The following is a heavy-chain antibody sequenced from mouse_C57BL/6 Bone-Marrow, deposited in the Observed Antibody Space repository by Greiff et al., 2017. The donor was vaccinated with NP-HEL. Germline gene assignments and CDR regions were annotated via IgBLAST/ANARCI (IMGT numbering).Heavy chain of an antibody. J-gene: IGHJ2*01. Sequence: EVQLHQSGTVLARPGASVKMSCKTSGYTFTSYWMHWVKQRHGQGLEWIGAIYPGNSDTSYNQKFKGKAKLTAVTSASTAYMELSSLTNDDSAVYYCTHTVAPYYFDYWGQGTTLTVSS. CDR3: THTVAPYYFDY. CDR1: GYTFTSYW. V-gene: IGHV1-5*01. D-gene: IGHD1-1*01. CDR2: IYPGNSDT.